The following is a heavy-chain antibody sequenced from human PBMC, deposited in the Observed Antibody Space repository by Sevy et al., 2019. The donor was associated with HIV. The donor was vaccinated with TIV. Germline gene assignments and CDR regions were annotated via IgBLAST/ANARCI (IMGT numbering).Heavy chain of an antibody. CDR1: GGSISSYY. J-gene: IGHJ6*02. V-gene: IGHV4-59*01. Sequence: SETLSLTCTVSGGSISSYYWSWIRQPPGKGLEWIGYMYYTETTNYNPSLQSRVTISVDRSKNQLSLKLSSVTAADTAVYYCARGGGGVDDGMDVWGQGTTVTVSS. CDR2: MYYTETT. D-gene: IGHD3-16*01. CDR3: ARGGGGVDDGMDV.